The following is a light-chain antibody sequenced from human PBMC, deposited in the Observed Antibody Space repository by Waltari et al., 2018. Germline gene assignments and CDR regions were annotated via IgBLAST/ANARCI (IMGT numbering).Light chain of an antibody. CDR3: QQYNNWPPWT. Sequence: EIVMTQSPATLSVSPGERATLPCRASQSVRNNLVWYQQKPGQAPRLLIYGASTRVTGITARFSGSGSGTEFTLTISSLQSEDFAVYYCQQYNNWPPWTFGQGTKVEIK. CDR1: QSVRNN. V-gene: IGKV3-15*01. J-gene: IGKJ1*01. CDR2: GAS.